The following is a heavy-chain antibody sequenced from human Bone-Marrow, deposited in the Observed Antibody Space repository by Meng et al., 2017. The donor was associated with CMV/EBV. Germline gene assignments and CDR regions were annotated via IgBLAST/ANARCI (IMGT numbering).Heavy chain of an antibody. CDR1: GFTFDDYT. CDR2: ISWDGGST. J-gene: IGHJ4*02. V-gene: IGHV3-43*01. Sequence: LSLTCAASGFTFDDYTMHWVRQAPGKGLEWVSLISWDGGSTYYADSVKGRFTISRDNSKNSLYLQMNSLRTEDTALYYCAKGHYDFWSGYYGYWGQGTLVTVSS. D-gene: IGHD3-3*01. CDR3: AKGHYDFWSGYYGY.